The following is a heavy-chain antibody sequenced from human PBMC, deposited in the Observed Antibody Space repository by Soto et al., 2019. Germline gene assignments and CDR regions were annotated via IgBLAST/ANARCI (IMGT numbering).Heavy chain of an antibody. CDR1: GYTFTSYA. J-gene: IGHJ4*02. D-gene: IGHD2-8*01. CDR2: ISYDGSNK. V-gene: IGHV3-30-3*01. Sequence: SCKASGYTFTSYAMHWVRQAPGKGLEWVAVISYDGSNKYYADSVKDRFTISRDNSKNTLYLQMNSLRAEDTAVYYCARGTKDFDYWGQGTLVTVSS. CDR3: ARGTKDFDY.